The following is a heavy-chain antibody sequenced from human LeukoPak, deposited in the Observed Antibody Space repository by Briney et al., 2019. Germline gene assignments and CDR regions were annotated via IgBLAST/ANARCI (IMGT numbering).Heavy chain of an antibody. CDR1: GYSFTSYW. CDR2: IYPGDSDT. CDR3: ARVYYDSSGYPSYYFDY. Sequence: GESLKISCKGSGYSFTSYWIGWVRQMPGKGLEWMGIIYPGDSDTRYSPSFQGQVTISADKSISTAYLQWSSLKASDTAMYYCARVYYDSSGYPSYYFDYWGQGTLVTVSS. J-gene: IGHJ4*02. V-gene: IGHV5-51*01. D-gene: IGHD3-22*01.